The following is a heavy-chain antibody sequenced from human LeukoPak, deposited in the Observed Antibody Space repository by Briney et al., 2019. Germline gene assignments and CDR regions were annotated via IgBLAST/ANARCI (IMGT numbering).Heavy chain of an antibody. J-gene: IGHJ4*02. CDR2: ISGDKSHT. CDR1: GFTFSTYW. CDR3: AKYGPQDSGSSHFDY. Sequence: GSLSLSCAGSGFTFSTYWIHWVRQAPGQGLVWVSGISGDKSHTAYADSVKGRFTISRDNAKNTLHLQMNSLRDEDTAVYYCAKYGPQDSGSSHFDYWGQGALVTVSS. D-gene: IGHD1-26*01. V-gene: IGHV3-74*01.